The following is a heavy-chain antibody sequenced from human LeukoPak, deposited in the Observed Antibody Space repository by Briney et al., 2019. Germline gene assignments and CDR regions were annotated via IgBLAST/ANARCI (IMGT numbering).Heavy chain of an antibody. CDR3: ARVSLARGYYYYYMDV. J-gene: IGHJ6*03. CDR2: INPNSGNT. D-gene: IGHD3-10*01. Sequence: ASVKVSCKASGYTFTSYDINWVRQATGQGLEWMGWINPNSGNTGYAQKFQGRVTMTRNTSISTAYMELSSLRSEDTAVYYCARVSLARGYYYYYMDVWGKGTTVTVSS. CDR1: GYTFTSYD. V-gene: IGHV1-8*01.